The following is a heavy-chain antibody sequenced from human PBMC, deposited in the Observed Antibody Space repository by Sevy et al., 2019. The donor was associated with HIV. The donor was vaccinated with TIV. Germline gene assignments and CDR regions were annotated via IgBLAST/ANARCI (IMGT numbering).Heavy chain of an antibody. V-gene: IGHV4-39*01. CDR3: ALGVGYCSGGSCPFDY. D-gene: IGHD2-15*01. CDR1: GGSISSSSYY. CDR2: IYYSGST. J-gene: IGHJ4*02. Sequence: SETLSLTCTVSGGSISSSSYYWGWIRQPPGKGLEWIGSIYYSGSTYYNPSLKSRVTISVDTSKNQFSLKLGSVTAADTAVYYCALGVGYCSGGSCPFDYWGQGTLVTVSS.